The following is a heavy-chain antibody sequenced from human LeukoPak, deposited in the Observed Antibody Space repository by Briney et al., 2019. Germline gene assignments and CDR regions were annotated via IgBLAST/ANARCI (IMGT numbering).Heavy chain of an antibody. CDR2: ISGNNDNI. CDR3: ARDLNWSFDY. V-gene: IGHV3-48*01. J-gene: IGHJ4*02. CDR1: GFTFSSYS. D-gene: IGHD1-1*01. Sequence: GGSLRLSCAASGFTFSSYSMNWVRQAPGKGLEWVSYISGNNDNIHQADSVKGRFTISRDNAKNSLYLQMNSLRAKDTAVYYCARDLNWSFDYWGQGTLVTVSS.